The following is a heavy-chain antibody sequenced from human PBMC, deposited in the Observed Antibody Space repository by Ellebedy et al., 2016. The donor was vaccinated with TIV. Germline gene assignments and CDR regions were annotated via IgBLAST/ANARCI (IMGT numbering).Heavy chain of an antibody. CDR3: ARHRIAVAGAFWFDP. CDR2: IFYSGGT. J-gene: IGHJ5*02. D-gene: IGHD6-19*01. V-gene: IGHV4-39*07. Sequence: MPGGSLRLSCTVSGDSISTNRHYWGWIRQPPGKGLEWIGNIFYSGGTYYNPSLKSRVTVSLDASKNQFSLRLNSVTAADTAVYYCARHRIAVAGAFWFDPWGQGTLVTVSS. CDR1: GDSISTNRHY.